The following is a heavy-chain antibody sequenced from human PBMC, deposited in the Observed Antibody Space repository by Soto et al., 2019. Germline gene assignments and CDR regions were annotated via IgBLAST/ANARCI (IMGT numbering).Heavy chain of an antibody. J-gene: IGHJ4*02. CDR1: GGTFSNDI. D-gene: IGHD1-26*01. CDR3: ASPIPGPVGGYYFDY. V-gene: IGHV1-69*02. Sequence: SVKVSCKASGGTFSNDIITWVRQAPGQGLEWMGRIIPILGIANYAQKFQGRVTITADKSTSTAYMELSSLRSEDTAVYYCASPIPGPVGGYYFDYWGQGTLVTVSS. CDR2: IIPILGIA.